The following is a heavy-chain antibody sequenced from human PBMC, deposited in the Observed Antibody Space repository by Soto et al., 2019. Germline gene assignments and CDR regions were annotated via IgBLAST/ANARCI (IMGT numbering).Heavy chain of an antibody. J-gene: IGHJ4*02. CDR3: ARGVRLYYYDSSGYSYYFDY. Sequence: GGSLRLSCAASGFTVSSNYMSWVRQAPGKGLEWVSVIYSGGSTYYADSVKGRFTISRDNSKNTLYLQMNSLRAEDTAVYYCARGVRLYYYDSSGYSYYFDYWGQGTLVTVSS. CDR2: IYSGGST. D-gene: IGHD3-22*01. V-gene: IGHV3-53*01. CDR1: GFTVSSNY.